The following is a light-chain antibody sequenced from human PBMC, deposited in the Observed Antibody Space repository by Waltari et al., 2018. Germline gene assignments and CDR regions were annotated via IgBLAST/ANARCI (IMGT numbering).Light chain of an antibody. CDR1: TGAVTSGFY. V-gene: IGLV7-43*01. CDR2: STN. J-gene: IGLJ3*02. Sequence: QTVVTKEPSLTVSPGGTVTLTCASSTGAVTSGFYPSWFQQKPGQPPRALIYSTNNKHSWTPARFSGSLLGGKAALTLSGVQVEDEAEYYCLLYYGGAQVFGGGTKLTVL. CDR3: LLYYGGAQV.